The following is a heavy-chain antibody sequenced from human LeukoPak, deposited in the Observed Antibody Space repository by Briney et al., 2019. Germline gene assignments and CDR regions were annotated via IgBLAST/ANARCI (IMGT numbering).Heavy chain of an antibody. V-gene: IGHV3-11*01. CDR3: ARDFPYYDLLTGYLPHLDY. Sequence: GGSLRLACAASGFTFSDYYMSWIRHAPGKWREWGSYIRSRGSTIYYADSGKGRFTIARHNAKQSLYLEMNRLRAEDTAVYYCARDFPYYDLLTGYLPHLDYWGQGTLVTVSS. CDR1: GFTFSDYY. J-gene: IGHJ4*02. CDR2: IRSRGSTI. D-gene: IGHD3-9*01.